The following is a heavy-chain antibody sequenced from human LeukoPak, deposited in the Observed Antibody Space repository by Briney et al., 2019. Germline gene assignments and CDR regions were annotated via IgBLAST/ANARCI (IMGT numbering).Heavy chain of an antibody. CDR3: ARDPNYDSSGYPFDY. CDR1: GFTFSRYW. Sequence: GGSLILSCAASGFTFSRYWMHWVRQAPGKGLVWVSRINSDGSFTTYADSVEGRFTISRDNAKNTLYLQMNSLRADDTAVYYCARDPNYDSSGYPFDYWGQGTLVTASS. CDR2: INSDGSFT. J-gene: IGHJ4*02. D-gene: IGHD3-22*01. V-gene: IGHV3-74*01.